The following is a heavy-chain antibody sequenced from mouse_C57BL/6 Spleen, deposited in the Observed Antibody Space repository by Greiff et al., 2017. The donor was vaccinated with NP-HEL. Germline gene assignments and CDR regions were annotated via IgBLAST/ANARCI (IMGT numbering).Heavy chain of an antibody. D-gene: IGHD1-1*01. CDR3: ARRGHYYGSSYGFDY. CDR1: GYTFTSYW. Sequence: QVQLQQPGAELVKPGASVKMSCKASGYTFTSYWITWVKQRPGQGLEWIGDIYPGSGSTNYNEKFKSKATLTVDTSSSTAYMQLSSLTSEDSAVYYCARRGHYYGSSYGFDYWGQGTTLTVSS. V-gene: IGHV1-55*01. CDR2: IYPGSGST. J-gene: IGHJ2*01.